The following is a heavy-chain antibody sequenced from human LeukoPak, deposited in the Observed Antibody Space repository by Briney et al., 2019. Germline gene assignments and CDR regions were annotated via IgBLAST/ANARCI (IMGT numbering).Heavy chain of an antibody. Sequence: ASVKVSCKASGYTFTGYYMHWVRQAPGQGLEWMGWINPNSGGTNYAQKFQGRVTITRDTSISTAYMELSRLRSDDTAVYYCARGSTARYYYDSSGYYRGAVDYWGQGTLVTVSS. CDR3: ARGSTARYYYDSSGYYRGAVDY. CDR1: GYTFTGYY. V-gene: IGHV1-2*02. CDR2: INPNSGGT. J-gene: IGHJ4*02. D-gene: IGHD3-22*01.